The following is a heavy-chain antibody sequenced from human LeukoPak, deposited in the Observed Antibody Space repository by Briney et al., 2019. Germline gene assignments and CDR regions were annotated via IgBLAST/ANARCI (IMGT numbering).Heavy chain of an antibody. D-gene: IGHD2-8*02. CDR1: GFTFSSYW. CDR3: ASLTGGGFDP. CDR2: IKQDGSEK. J-gene: IGHJ5*02. Sequence: SGGSLRLSCVASGFTFSSYWMSWVRQAPGKGLEWVANIKQDGSEKYYVDSVKGRFTISRDNAKNSLYLQMNSLRAEDTAVYYCASLTGGGFDPWGQGTLVTVSS. V-gene: IGHV3-7*01.